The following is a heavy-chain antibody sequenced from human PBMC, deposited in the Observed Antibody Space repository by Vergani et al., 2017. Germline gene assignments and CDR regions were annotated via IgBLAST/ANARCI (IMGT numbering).Heavy chain of an antibody. CDR1: GFTFSSYE. Sequence: EVQLVESGGGLVQPGGSLRLSCEASGFTFSSYEMNWVRQAPGKGLEWVSSISSSSSYIYYADSVKGRFTISRDNAKNSLYLQMNSLSAEDTAVYYCARPYCGGDCYTALGSFDIWGQGTMVTVSS. CDR2: ISSSSSYI. J-gene: IGHJ3*02. V-gene: IGHV3-48*03. CDR3: ARPYCGGDCYTALGSFDI. D-gene: IGHD2-21*02.